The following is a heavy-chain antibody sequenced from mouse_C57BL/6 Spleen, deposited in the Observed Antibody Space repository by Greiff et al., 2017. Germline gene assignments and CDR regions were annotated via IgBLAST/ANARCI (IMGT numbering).Heavy chain of an antibody. V-gene: IGHV5-9-1*02. D-gene: IGHD2-4*01. CDR2: ISSGGDYI. CDR3: TREEGYDYRYFDY. Sequence: EVMLVESGEGLVKPGGSLKLSCAASGFTFSSYAMSWVRQTPEKRLEWVAYISSGGDYIYYADTVKGRFTISRDNARNTLYLQMSSLKSEDTAMYYCTREEGYDYRYFDYWGQGTTLTVSS. CDR1: GFTFSSYA. J-gene: IGHJ2*01.